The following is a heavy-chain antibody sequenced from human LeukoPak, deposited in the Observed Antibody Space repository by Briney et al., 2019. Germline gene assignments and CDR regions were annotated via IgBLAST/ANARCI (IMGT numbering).Heavy chain of an antibody. CDR1: GYSISSGYY. CDR2: IYHSGST. D-gene: IGHD2-15*01. J-gene: IGHJ4*02. Sequence: SSETLSLTCTVSGYSISSGYYWGWIRQPPGKGLEWIGSIYHSGSTYYNPSLKSRVTISVDTSKNQFSLKLSSVTAADTAVYYCARRGRHSQFDYWGQGTLVTVSS. V-gene: IGHV4-38-2*02. CDR3: ARRGRHSQFDY.